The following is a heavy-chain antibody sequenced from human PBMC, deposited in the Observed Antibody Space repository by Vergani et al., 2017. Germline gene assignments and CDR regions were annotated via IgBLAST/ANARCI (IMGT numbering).Heavy chain of an antibody. Sequence: QVQLVQSGAEVKKPGSSVKVSCKASGGTFSSYAISWVRQAPGQGLEWMGGIIPIFGTANYAQKFQGRVTITADESTSTAYMELSSLRSEDTAVYYCGRGRLDCSSTSCYTGFVAFDIWGQGTMVTVSS. CDR1: GGTFSSYA. CDR3: GRGRLDCSSTSCYTGFVAFDI. V-gene: IGHV1-69*13. J-gene: IGHJ3*02. D-gene: IGHD2-2*02. CDR2: IIPIFGTA.